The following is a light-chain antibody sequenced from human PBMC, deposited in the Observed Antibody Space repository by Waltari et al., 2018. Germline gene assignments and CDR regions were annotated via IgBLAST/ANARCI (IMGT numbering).Light chain of an antibody. CDR2: QVS. Sequence: DAVLTQSPLSLPVTLGQPASISCRSSQSLVHRDGNTYLSWFQQRPGQSPRLLIHQVSNRDSGVPDRFSGSGSGTEFTLKISSVEAEDVGVYYCMQGTHWPPWTFGQGTKVEIK. J-gene: IGKJ1*01. CDR3: MQGTHWPPWT. V-gene: IGKV2-30*02. CDR1: QSLVHRDGNTY.